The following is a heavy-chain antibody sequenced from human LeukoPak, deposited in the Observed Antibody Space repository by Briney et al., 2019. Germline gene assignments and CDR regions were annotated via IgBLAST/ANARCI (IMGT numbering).Heavy chain of an antibody. CDR3: ARRGVVGASRWSWFDP. J-gene: IGHJ5*02. CDR2: VSSDGNKK. CDR1: GFTFSSHA. D-gene: IGHD1-26*01. Sequence: GGSLRLSCAASGFTFSSHAMHWVRQAPGKGLEWVAVVSSDGNKKFYADCVTGRFIISRDNPKNTVDLQMNSLRPEDTAVYYCARRGVVGASRWSWFDPWGQGTLVTVSS. V-gene: IGHV3-30-3*01.